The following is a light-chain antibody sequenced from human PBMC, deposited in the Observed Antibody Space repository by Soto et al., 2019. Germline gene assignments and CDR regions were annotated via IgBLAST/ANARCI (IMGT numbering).Light chain of an antibody. CDR1: YSNIGAGYD. CDR2: RNT. V-gene: IGLV1-40*01. CDR3: QSYDHTLSRSL. Sequence: QSVLTQPPSVSGAPGQGVTISCAGTYSNIGAGYDVHWYQQIPGTAPKLLIHRNTLRSSGVPDRFPGSKSGTSASLAITGLQAEDEADYYCQSYDHTLSRSLFGGGTKLTVL. J-gene: IGLJ3*02.